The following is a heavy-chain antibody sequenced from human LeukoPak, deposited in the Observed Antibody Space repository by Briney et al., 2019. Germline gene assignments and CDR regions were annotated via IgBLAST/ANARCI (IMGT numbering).Heavy chain of an antibody. CDR3: AKNGGGSGTYFNYDSYYMDV. J-gene: IGHJ6*03. D-gene: IGHD3-10*01. Sequence: ASVKVSCKASGYIFTGYYMHWVRQAPGQGLEWMGWISPNSGGTNYARKFQGRVTMTRDTSISTAYMELSSLRSDDTAVYYCAKNGGGSGTYFNYDSYYMDVWGKGTTVTVSS. V-gene: IGHV1-2*02. CDR1: GYIFTGYY. CDR2: ISPNSGGT.